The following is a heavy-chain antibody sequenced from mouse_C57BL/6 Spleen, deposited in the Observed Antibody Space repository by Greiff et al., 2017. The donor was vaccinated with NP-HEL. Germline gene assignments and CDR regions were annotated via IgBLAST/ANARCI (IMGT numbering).Heavy chain of an antibody. CDR1: GYTFTSYW. CDR3: ARGYDYDGY. V-gene: IGHV1-69*01. CDR2: IDPSDSYT. J-gene: IGHJ2*01. D-gene: IGHD2-4*01. Sequence: QVQLQQPGAELVMPGASVKLSCKASGYTFTSYWMHWVKQRPGQGLEWIGEIDPSDSYTNYNQKFKGKSTLTVDKSSSTAYMQLSSLTSEDSAVYYCARGYDYDGYWGKGTTLTVSS.